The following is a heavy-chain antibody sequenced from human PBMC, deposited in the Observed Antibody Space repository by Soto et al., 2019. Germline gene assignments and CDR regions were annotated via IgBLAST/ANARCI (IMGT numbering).Heavy chain of an antibody. V-gene: IGHV3-23*01. D-gene: IGHD3-16*01. CDR3: ARSFYDNFAY. J-gene: IGHJ4*01. Sequence: WGSLRLSCAASGFTFIGFAMSWVLQAPGKGLEWVSAISGSGGSTYYADSVKGRFTISRDNSKNTLYLQMNSLRAEDTAVYYCARSFYDNFAYWVHGTLVTVSP. CDR1: GFTFIGFA. CDR2: ISGSGGST.